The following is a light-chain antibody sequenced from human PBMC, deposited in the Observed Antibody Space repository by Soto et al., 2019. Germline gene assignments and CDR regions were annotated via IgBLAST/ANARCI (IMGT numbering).Light chain of an antibody. CDR2: DVS. CDR3: SSYTSSSTPRV. V-gene: IGLV2-14*01. CDR1: SSDVCGYNY. Sequence: QSVLTHPASVSGSPGQSLTISCTGTSSDVCGYNYVSWYQQHPGKAPKLMIYDVSNRPSGVSNRFSGSKSGNTASLTISGFQAEDEADYYCSSYTSSSTPRVFGGGTKLTVL. J-gene: IGLJ3*02.